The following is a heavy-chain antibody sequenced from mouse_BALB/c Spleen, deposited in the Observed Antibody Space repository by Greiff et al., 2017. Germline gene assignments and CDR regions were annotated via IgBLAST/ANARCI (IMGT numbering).Heavy chain of an antibody. D-gene: IGHD2-4*01. CDR1: GFTFSSFG. Sequence: EVYLVESGGGLVQPGGSRKLSCAASGFTFSSFGMHWVRQAPEKGLEWVAYISSGSSTIYYADTVKGRFTISRDNPKNTLFLQMTSLRTEDTAMYYCARSNDYDSDAMDYWGQGTSVTVSS. CDR2: ISSGSSTI. J-gene: IGHJ4*01. V-gene: IGHV5-17*02. CDR3: ARSNDYDSDAMDY.